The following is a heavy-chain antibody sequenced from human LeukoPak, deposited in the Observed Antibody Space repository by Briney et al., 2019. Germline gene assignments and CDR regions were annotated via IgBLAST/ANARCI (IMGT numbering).Heavy chain of an antibody. J-gene: IGHJ4*02. CDR3: AIRFGRLEAGGTPFDS. CDR2: IHYSGST. D-gene: IGHD6-13*01. V-gene: IGHV4-59*12. Sequence: SETLSLTCTVSGGSISSYYWSWIRQPPGKGLEWIGYIHYSGSTHYNPSLKSRVSISVDRSKKQFSLKLTSVTAADTALYYCAIRFGRLEAGGTPFDSWGQGTLVTVSS. CDR1: GGSISSYY.